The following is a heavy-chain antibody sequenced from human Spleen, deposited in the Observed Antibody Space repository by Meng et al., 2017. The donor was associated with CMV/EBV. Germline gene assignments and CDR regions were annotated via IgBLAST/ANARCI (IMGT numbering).Heavy chain of an antibody. Sequence: GGSLRLSCAASGFTFSSYWMSWVRQAPGKGLEWVAVIWYDGSNKYYADSVKGRFTISRDNSKNTLYLQMNSLRAEDTAVYYCASMWGYRRYCSSTSCYGAYYYYGMDVWGQGTTVTVSS. CDR1: GFTFSSYW. J-gene: IGHJ6*02. D-gene: IGHD2-2*01. V-gene: IGHV3-33*08. CDR2: IWYDGSNK. CDR3: ASMWGYRRYCSSTSCYGAYYYYGMDV.